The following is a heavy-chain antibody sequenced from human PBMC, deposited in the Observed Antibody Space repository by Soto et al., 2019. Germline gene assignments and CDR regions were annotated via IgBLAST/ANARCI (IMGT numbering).Heavy chain of an antibody. J-gene: IGHJ6*02. CDR1: GFTFDDYA. CDR3: AKSISAIAVSWYYYGMDV. Sequence: GGSLRLSCAASGFTFDDYAMHWVRQAPGKGLEWVSGISWNSGSIGYADSVKGRFTISRDNAKNSLYLQMDSLRAEDTALYYCAKSISAIAVSWYYYGMDVWGQGTTVTVSS. V-gene: IGHV3-9*01. D-gene: IGHD3-3*02. CDR2: ISWNSGSI.